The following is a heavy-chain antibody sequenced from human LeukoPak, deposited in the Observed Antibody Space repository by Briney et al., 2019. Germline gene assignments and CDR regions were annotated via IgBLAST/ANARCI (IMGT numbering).Heavy chain of an antibody. CDR3: ARGNRSPRERSYYFDF. CDR1: GGAISSYY. Sequence: SETLSLTCTVSGGAISSYYWSWSRQGPGKELEWMGYIFYRGSTNYNPSLKSRVPISVDTSKNQFSLEVRSVTAADTAVYYCARGNRSPRERSYYFDFWGQGALVTVSS. V-gene: IGHV4-59*01. J-gene: IGHJ4*02. D-gene: IGHD1-14*01. CDR2: IFYRGST.